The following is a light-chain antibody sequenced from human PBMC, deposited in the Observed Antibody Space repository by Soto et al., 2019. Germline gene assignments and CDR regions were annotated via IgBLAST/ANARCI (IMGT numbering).Light chain of an antibody. CDR1: QSISSY. J-gene: IGKJ4*01. CDR2: DSS. CDR3: QQRSNWPPA. Sequence: EIVLTQSPGTLSLSPGERATLSCRASQSISSYVAWYQQKPGQAPRVLIYDSSSRATGVPDRFSGSGSGTDFTLTISRLEPEDFAVYYCQQRSNWPPAFGGGTKVEIK. V-gene: IGKV3D-20*02.